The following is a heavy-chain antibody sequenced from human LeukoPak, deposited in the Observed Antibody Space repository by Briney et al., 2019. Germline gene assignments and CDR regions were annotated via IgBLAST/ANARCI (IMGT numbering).Heavy chain of an antibody. CDR1: DGSISGYY. CDR3: ARLASGSYGPLTPFDY. D-gene: IGHD1-26*01. Sequence: SETLSLTCTVSDGSISGYYWSWIRQPPGEGLEWIGGLHYSGSTLYNPSLKSRVTISVDTSKNQFSLRLSSVTAADTAVYYSARLASGSYGPLTPFDYWGQGTLVTVSS. V-gene: IGHV4-59*08. J-gene: IGHJ4*02. CDR2: LHYSGST.